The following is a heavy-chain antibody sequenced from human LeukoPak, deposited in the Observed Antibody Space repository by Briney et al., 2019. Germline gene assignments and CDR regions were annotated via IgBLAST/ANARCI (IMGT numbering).Heavy chain of an antibody. CDR3: ARDGKIGKSSSSNLDY. V-gene: IGHV1-18*01. Sequence: ASVKVSCKASGYTFTSYGISWVRQAPGQGLEWMGWISAYNGNTNYAQKLQGRVTMTTDTSTSTAYMELRSLRSDDTAVYYCARDGKIGKSSSSNLDYWGQGTLVTVSS. D-gene: IGHD6-6*01. CDR2: ISAYNGNT. CDR1: GYTFTSYG. J-gene: IGHJ4*02.